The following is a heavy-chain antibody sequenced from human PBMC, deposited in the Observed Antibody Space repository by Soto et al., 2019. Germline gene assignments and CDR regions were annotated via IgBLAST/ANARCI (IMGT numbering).Heavy chain of an antibody. D-gene: IGHD6-13*01. CDR1: GSTFSSYA. Sequence: GGSLRLSCAASGSTFSSYAMSWVRQAPGKGLGWVSAISGSGGSTYYADSVKGRFTISRDNSKNTLYLQMNSLRAEDTAVYYCAKGSNILAAAGAPLLNWFDPWGQGTLVTAPQ. J-gene: IGHJ5*02. CDR2: ISGSGGST. V-gene: IGHV3-23*01. CDR3: AKGSNILAAAGAPLLNWFDP.